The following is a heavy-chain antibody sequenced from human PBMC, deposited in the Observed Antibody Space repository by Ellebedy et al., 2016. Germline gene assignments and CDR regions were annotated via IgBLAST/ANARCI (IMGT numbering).Heavy chain of an antibody. CDR2: IVVGSGNT. D-gene: IGHD6-19*01. CDR3: AADLMYSSGWSFDY. J-gene: IGHJ4*02. Sequence: SVKVSCXASGFTFTSSAMQWVRQARGQRLEWIGWIVVGSGNTNYAQKFQERVTITRDMSTSTAYMELSSLRSEDTAVYYCAADLMYSSGWSFDYWGQGTLVTVSS. CDR1: GFTFTSSA. V-gene: IGHV1-58*02.